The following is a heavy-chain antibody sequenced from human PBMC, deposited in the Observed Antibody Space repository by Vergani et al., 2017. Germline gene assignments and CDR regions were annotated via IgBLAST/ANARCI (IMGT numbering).Heavy chain of an antibody. CDR2: IYTRGST. CDR1: GGSISSGSYY. Sequence: QVQLQESGPGLVKPSQTLSLTCTVSGGSISSGSYYWSWIRQPAGKGLEWIGRIYTRGSTNYNPSLKSRVTISVDTSQNQFSLKLSSVTAADTAVYYCARDRPHYDILTGYYKIWYFDLWGRGTLVTVSS. J-gene: IGHJ2*01. V-gene: IGHV4-61*02. CDR3: ARDRPHYDILTGYYKIWYFDL. D-gene: IGHD3-9*01.